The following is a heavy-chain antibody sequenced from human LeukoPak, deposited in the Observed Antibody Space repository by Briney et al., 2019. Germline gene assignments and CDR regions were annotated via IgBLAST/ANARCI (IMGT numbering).Heavy chain of an antibody. CDR2: INSDGSST. D-gene: IGHD6-13*01. CDR1: GFTFSSYW. V-gene: IGHV3-74*01. CDR3: AREGSLAAAGTPSGAFGI. Sequence: PGGSLRLPCAASGFTFSSYWMHWVRQAPGKGLVWVSRINSDGSSTSYADSVKGRFTISRDNAKNTLYLQMNSLRAEDTAVYYCAREGSLAAAGTPSGAFGIWGQGTMVTVSS. J-gene: IGHJ3*02.